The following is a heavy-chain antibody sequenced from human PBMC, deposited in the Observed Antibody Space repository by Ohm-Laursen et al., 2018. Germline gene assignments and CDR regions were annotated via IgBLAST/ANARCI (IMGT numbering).Heavy chain of an antibody. J-gene: IGHJ4*02. CDR2: IYSGGST. D-gene: IGHD4-17*01. Sequence: SLSLSCSASGFTVSTNYMSWVRQAPGKGLEWVSVIYSGGSTYYADSVKGRFTISRDNSQNTLYLQMNSLRAEDTAVYYCASRFGDYSAAFDYWGQGTLVTVSS. CDR1: GFTVSTNY. CDR3: ASRFGDYSAAFDY. V-gene: IGHV3-66*01.